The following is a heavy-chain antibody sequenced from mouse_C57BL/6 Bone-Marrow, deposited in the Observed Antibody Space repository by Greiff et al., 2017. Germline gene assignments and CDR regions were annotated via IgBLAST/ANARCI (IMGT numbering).Heavy chain of an antibody. Sequence: EVKLMESVAELVRPGASVKLSCTASGFNIKNTYMHWVKQRPEQGLEWIGRIDPANGNTKYAPKFQGKATITADTSSNTAYLQLSRLTSEDTAIYYCARDRVVTTGFAYWGQGTLVTVSA. D-gene: IGHD2-2*01. CDR2: IDPANGNT. V-gene: IGHV14-3*01. J-gene: IGHJ3*01. CDR3: ARDRVVTTGFAY. CDR1: GFNIKNTY.